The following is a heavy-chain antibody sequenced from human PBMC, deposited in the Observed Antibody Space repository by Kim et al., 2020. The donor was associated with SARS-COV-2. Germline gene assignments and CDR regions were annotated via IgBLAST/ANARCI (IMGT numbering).Heavy chain of an antibody. J-gene: IGHJ3*02. Sequence: SETLSLTCTVSGGSVSSGSYYWSWIRQPPGKGLEWIGYIYYSGSTNYNPSLKSRVTISVDTSKNQFSLKLSSVTAADTAVYYCARDRCRITIFGVVTNDAFDIWVQGTMVTVSS. V-gene: IGHV4-61*01. CDR2: IYYSGST. CDR1: GGSVSSGSYY. D-gene: IGHD3-3*01. CDR3: ARDRCRITIFGVVTNDAFDI.